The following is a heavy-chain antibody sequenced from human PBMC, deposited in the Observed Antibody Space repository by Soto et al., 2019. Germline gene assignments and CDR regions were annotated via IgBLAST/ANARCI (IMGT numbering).Heavy chain of an antibody. J-gene: IGHJ2*01. CDR1: GGTFSSYT. CDR2: IIPILGIA. D-gene: IGHD4-17*01. V-gene: IGHV1-69*02. Sequence: QVQLVQSGAEVKKPGSSVKVSCKASGGTFSSYTISWVRQAPGRGLEWMGRIIPILGIANYAQKFQGRVTFTADKARSTDYIELSSLRSDVTAVYYCATHPVTTPANRRYFDRWGRGTMVALFS. CDR3: ATHPVTTPANRRYFDR.